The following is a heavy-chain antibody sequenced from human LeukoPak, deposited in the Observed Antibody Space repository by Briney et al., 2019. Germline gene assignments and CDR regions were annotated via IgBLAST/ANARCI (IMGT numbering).Heavy chain of an antibody. CDR3: AKGGYYDSSGYYYY. Sequence: GRSLRLSCAASGFTFSSYGMHWVRQAPGKGLEWVAVISYDGSNKYYADSVKGRFSISRDNSKNTLYLQMNSLRAEDTAVYYCAKGGYYDSSGYYYYWGQGTLVTVSS. D-gene: IGHD3-22*01. J-gene: IGHJ4*02. CDR1: GFTFSSYG. V-gene: IGHV3-30*18. CDR2: ISYDGSNK.